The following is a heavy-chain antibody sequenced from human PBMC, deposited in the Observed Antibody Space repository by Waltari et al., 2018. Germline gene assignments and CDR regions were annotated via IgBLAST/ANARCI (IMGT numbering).Heavy chain of an antibody. CDR1: GGTFSSYA. J-gene: IGHJ5*02. Sequence: QVQLVQSGAEVKKPGSSVKVSCKASGGTFSSYAISWVRQAPGQGLEWMGGIIPILGIANSAQKFQGRVTITADESTSTAYMALSSLRSEDTAVYYCASSDLDGTGTTPDPCGQGTLVTVSS. CDR2: IIPILGIA. V-gene: IGHV1-69*04. CDR3: ASSDLDGTGTTPDP. D-gene: IGHD1-7*01.